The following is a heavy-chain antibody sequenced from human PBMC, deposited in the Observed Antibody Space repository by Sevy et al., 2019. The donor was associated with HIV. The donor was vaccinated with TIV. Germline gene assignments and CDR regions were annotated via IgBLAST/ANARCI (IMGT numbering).Heavy chain of an antibody. Sequence: GGSLRLSCTASGFPFSSYDMNWVRQAPGQGLEWISSISSSSNFVYQADSVKGRFTISRDNAKNSLYLQMNSLRAEDTAVYYCARDRGVDIVATINYFDYWGQGTLVTVSS. V-gene: IGHV3-21*01. CDR3: ARDRGVDIVATINYFDY. D-gene: IGHD5-12*01. CDR2: ISSSSNFV. CDR1: GFPFSSYD. J-gene: IGHJ4*02.